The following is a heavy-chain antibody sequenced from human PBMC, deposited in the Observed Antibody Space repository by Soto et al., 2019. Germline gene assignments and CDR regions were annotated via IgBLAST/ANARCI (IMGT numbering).Heavy chain of an antibody. CDR1: GFTFSSYA. D-gene: IGHD2-21*02. J-gene: IGHJ6*02. CDR2: ISYDGSNK. Sequence: QVQLVESGGGVVQPGRSLRLSCAASGFTFSSYAMHWVRQAPGKGLEWVAVISYDGSNKYYADSVKGRFTISRDNSKNTLYLQMNSLRAEDTAVYYCARAIRICGGDCYTYGMDVWGQGTTVTVSS. CDR3: ARAIRICGGDCYTYGMDV. V-gene: IGHV3-30-3*01.